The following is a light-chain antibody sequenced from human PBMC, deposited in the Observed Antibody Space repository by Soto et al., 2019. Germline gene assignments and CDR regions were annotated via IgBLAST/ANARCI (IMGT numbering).Light chain of an antibody. CDR3: QSYDSSLRVSV. Sequence: QSVLTQPPSVSGAPGQRVTISCTGRSSNIGAGYDVHWYQQLPGTAPKLLIYGNSNRPSGVPDRFSGSKSGTSASLAITGLQAEDEADYYCQSYDSSLRVSVFGVGTKLTFL. V-gene: IGLV1-40*01. CDR1: SSNIGAGYD. J-gene: IGLJ2*01. CDR2: GNS.